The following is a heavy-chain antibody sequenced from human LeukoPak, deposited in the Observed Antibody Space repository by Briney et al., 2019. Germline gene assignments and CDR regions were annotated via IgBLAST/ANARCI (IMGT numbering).Heavy chain of an antibody. CDR3: ARKSSSWYYFDY. CDR2: IIPIFGTA. D-gene: IGHD6-13*01. J-gene: IGHJ4*02. CDR1: GGTFSSYA. V-gene: IGHV1-69*05. Sequence: SVKVSCKASGGTFSSYAISWVRQAPGQGLEWMGRIIPIFGTANYAQKFQGRVTITTDESTSTAYMELSSLRSEDPAVYYCARKSSSWYYFDYWGQGTLVTVSS.